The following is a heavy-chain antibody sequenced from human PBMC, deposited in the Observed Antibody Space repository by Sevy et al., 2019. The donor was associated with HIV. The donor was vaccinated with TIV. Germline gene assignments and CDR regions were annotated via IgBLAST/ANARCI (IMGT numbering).Heavy chain of an antibody. D-gene: IGHD3-10*01. CDR3: ARGGFYFGSEDYYGKAGYDS. J-gene: IGHJ4*02. CDR1: GFSFNDYA. CDR2: INWDGSEK. V-gene: IGHV3-9*01. Sequence: GGSLRLSCATSGFSFNDYAMHWVRQAPGKGQEWVSGINWDGSEKDYADSVEGRFTISRNNDKKSLYLQMSSLRREDTALYFCARGGFYFGSEDYYGKAGYDSWGPGTVVTVSS.